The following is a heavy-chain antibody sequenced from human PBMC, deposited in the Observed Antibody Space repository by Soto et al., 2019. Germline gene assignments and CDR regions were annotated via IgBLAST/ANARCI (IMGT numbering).Heavy chain of an antibody. J-gene: IGHJ4*02. CDR2: ISQGGDT. Sequence: TLSLTCTVSGLSIDRGAYSWSWIRQPPGKGLEWVGSISQGGDTYYNPSLTGRVTISVDRPRNQFSLNLTSVTAADTAVYYCASLSGYRYYFDYWGQGILVTVSS. CDR1: GLSIDRGAYS. CDR3: ASLSGYRYYFDY. D-gene: IGHD2-15*01. V-gene: IGHV4-30-2*01.